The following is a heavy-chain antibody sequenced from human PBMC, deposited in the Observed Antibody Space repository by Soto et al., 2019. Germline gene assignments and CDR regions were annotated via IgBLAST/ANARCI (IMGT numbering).Heavy chain of an antibody. Sequence: QVQLVQSGAEVKKPGSSVKVSCKASGGTFSSYAISWVRQAPGQGLEWMGGIIPIFGTANYAQKFQGRVTITADESTGTAYMELSSLGSEDTAVYYCALGPDYYDSSGYYVFDYWGQGTLVTVSS. J-gene: IGHJ4*02. CDR1: GGTFSSYA. V-gene: IGHV1-69*01. CDR2: IIPIFGTA. CDR3: ALGPDYYDSSGYYVFDY. D-gene: IGHD3-22*01.